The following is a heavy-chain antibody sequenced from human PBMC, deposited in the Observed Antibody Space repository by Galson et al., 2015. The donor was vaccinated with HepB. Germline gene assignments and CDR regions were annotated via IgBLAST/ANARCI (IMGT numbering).Heavy chain of an antibody. Sequence: SVKVSCKASGFTFSSSAVQWVRQTRGQRLEGIGWIVVGSGDTNSAQKFQERVTITRDMSTSTAYMELSSLRSEDTAVYYCAADRYCGGNCYSSDAFDIWGQGTMVTVSS. CDR3: AADRYCGGNCYSSDAFDI. J-gene: IGHJ3*02. V-gene: IGHV1-58*01. D-gene: IGHD2-21*01. CDR2: IVVGSGDT. CDR1: GFTFSSSA.